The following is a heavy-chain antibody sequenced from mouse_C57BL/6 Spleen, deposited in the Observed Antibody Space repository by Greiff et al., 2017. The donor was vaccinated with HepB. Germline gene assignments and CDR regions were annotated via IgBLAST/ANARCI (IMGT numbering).Heavy chain of an antibody. CDR2: IYPGSGNT. Sequence: QVQLQQSGAELVRPGASVKLSCKASGYTFTDYYINWVKQRPGQGLEWIARIYPGSGNTYYNEKFKGKATLTAEKSSSTAYMQLSSLTSEYSAVYFCARNWDGDYWGQGTTLTVSS. CDR3: ARNWDGDY. CDR1: GYTFTDYY. J-gene: IGHJ2*01. D-gene: IGHD4-1*01. V-gene: IGHV1-76*01.